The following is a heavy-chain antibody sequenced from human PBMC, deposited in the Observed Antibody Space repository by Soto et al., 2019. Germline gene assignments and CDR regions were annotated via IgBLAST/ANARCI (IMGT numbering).Heavy chain of an antibody. Sequence: QVQLVQSGAAVKKPGSSVKVSCKASGGTFSSYAISWVRQAPGQGLEWMGGIIPIFGTATYAQKFQGRVTITADESTSTAYMELSSLRSEDTAVYYCASRGYSYGLYYYGMDVWGQGTTVTVSS. CDR2: IIPIFGTA. V-gene: IGHV1-69*01. J-gene: IGHJ6*02. D-gene: IGHD5-18*01. CDR1: GGTFSSYA. CDR3: ASRGYSYGLYYYGMDV.